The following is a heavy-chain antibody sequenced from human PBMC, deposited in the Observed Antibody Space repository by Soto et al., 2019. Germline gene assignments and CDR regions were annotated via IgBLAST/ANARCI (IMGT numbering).Heavy chain of an antibody. J-gene: IGHJ4*02. CDR1: GGSISRGGYY. V-gene: IGHV4-31*03. CDR3: ARRVFR. CDR2: IYYSGST. D-gene: IGHD2-8*01. Sequence: QVQLQESGPGLVKPSQTLSLTCTVSGGSISRGGYYWTWIRQHPGKGLEWIGYIYYSGSTYYNPSLRRRLTISLDSSKTQFSLKLGSVTAADTAVLYCARRVFRWGQGTVVTVSS.